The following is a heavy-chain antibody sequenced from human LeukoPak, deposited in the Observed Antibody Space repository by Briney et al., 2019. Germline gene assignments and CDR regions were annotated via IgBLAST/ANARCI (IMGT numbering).Heavy chain of an antibody. D-gene: IGHD3-22*01. V-gene: IGHV1-69*04. CDR3: ARVAYRNSSGIDY. Sequence: SVKVSCTPSGGTFSSYAISWVRQAPGQGLEWMGRIIPILGIANYAQKFQGRVTIPSDKSTSTAYMELSSLRSEDTALYYWARVAYRNSSGIDYWGQGTLVTVSS. CDR2: IIPILGIA. CDR1: GGTFSSYA. J-gene: IGHJ4*02.